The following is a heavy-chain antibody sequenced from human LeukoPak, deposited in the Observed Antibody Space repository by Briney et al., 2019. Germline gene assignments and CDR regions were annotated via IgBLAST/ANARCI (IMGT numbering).Heavy chain of an antibody. Sequence: PGGSLRLSCAASGFTFSGYTINWVRQAPGKGLEWVSGLSGSGGTTYYADSVKGRFTISRDNSKNTLYLQMDSLRAEDTAVYFCARAMMVVANLWGVYDYWGQGTLVTVSS. CDR2: LSGSGGTT. CDR1: GFTFSGYT. V-gene: IGHV3-23*01. D-gene: IGHD3-22*01. J-gene: IGHJ4*02. CDR3: ARAMMVVANLWGVYDY.